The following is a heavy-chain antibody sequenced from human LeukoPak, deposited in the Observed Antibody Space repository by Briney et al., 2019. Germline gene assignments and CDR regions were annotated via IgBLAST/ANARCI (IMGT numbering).Heavy chain of an antibody. CDR3: AKDRGYYDSSGYYDHFDY. J-gene: IGHJ4*02. CDR1: GFTFSSYA. D-gene: IGHD3-22*01. V-gene: IGHV3-23*01. Sequence: GGSLRLSCAASGFTFSSYAMSWVRQAPGKGLEWVSAISGSGGSTYYADSVKGRFTISRDDSKNTLYLQMNSLRAEDTAVYYCAKDRGYYDSSGYYDHFDYWGQGTLVTVSS. CDR2: ISGSGGST.